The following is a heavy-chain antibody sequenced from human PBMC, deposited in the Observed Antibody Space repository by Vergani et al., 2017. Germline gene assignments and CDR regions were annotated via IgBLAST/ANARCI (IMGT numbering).Heavy chain of an antibody. CDR1: GFTFSSYA. CDR2: ISGSGGST. J-gene: IGHJ6*03. D-gene: IGHD2-15*01. CDR3: AKDLLYYYYYINV. Sequence: EVQLLESGGGLVQPGGSLRLSCAASGFTFSSYAMSWVRQAPGKGLEWVSAISGSGGSTYYADSVKGRFTIARDNSKNTLYLQMNSLRAEDTAVYYCAKDLLYYYYYINVWGKGTTVTVSS. V-gene: IGHV3-23*01.